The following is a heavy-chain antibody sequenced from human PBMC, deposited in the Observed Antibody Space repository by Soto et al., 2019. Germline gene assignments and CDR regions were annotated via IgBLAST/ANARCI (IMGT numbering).Heavy chain of an antibody. Sequence: QVDLVQSGAEVKKPGSSGKVSFKASGGTFSSDTISWVRQAPGQGLEWMGRIIHILGIANYAQKFQGRVTITADKRTSTSYMELSSLSSKDPAVYYCARAWELQPVDSRGQGTLITVSS. CDR3: ARAWELQPVDS. D-gene: IGHD5-18*01. J-gene: IGHJ4*02. V-gene: IGHV1-69*02. CDR2: IIHILGIA. CDR1: GGTFSSDT.